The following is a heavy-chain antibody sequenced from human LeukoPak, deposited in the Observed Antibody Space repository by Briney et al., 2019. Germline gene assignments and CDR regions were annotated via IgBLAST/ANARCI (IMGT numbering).Heavy chain of an antibody. D-gene: IGHD3-10*01. CDR1: GFTFSTYD. J-gene: IGHJ4*02. V-gene: IGHV3-23*01. CDR3: AKDTMVRGLVDS. Sequence: TGVSLRLFCGASGFTFSTYDMRWVRQARGKGLEWVSTISSNVDTTYYADSVRGRLPVYRDKSKNTLYLQMHSLRVDDTAIYYCAKDTMVRGLVDSWGQGTLVTVSS. CDR2: ISSNVDTT.